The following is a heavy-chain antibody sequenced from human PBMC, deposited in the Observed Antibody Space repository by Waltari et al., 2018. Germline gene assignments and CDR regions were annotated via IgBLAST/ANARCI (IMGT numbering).Heavy chain of an antibody. Sequence: EVQLVESGGDLVPPGGSLRLPCAASGFSFSRSWMTWVRQTPGKGLEWVGNIQQNGSEKWYADSVKGRFTISRDNAMNLVYLQMNSLRVEDTAVYYCARDLVATPPWGQGTLVTVSS. D-gene: IGHD2-21*02. CDR1: GFSFSRSW. CDR2: IQQNGSEK. J-gene: IGHJ5*02. CDR3: ARDLVATPP. V-gene: IGHV3-7*01.